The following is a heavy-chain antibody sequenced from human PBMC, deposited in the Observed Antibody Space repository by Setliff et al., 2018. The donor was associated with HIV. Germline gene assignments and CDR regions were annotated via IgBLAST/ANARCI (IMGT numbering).Heavy chain of an antibody. V-gene: IGHV4-31*03. CDR2: IYYSGST. CDR1: GGSVSSGGYY. D-gene: IGHD3-16*01. Sequence: SETLSLTCTVSGGSVSSGGYYWSCIRQHPGSGLEWIGYIYYSGSTYYNPSLKSRVRISVDTSKNQFSLKLSSVTAADTAVYYCARTRWGAPVDYWGQGILVTVSS. CDR3: ARTRWGAPVDY. J-gene: IGHJ4*02.